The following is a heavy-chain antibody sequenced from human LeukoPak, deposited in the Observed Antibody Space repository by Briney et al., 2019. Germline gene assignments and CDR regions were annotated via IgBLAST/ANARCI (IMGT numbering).Heavy chain of an antibody. J-gene: IGHJ4*02. Sequence: GGSLRLSCAASGFTFSSYAMSWVRQAPGKGLEWVSAISGSGGSTYYADSVKGRFTISRDNSKNTLYLQMNSLRAEDTGVYYCAKDRRLAYCGGDCFAGWGQGTLVTVSS. V-gene: IGHV3-23*01. CDR3: AKDRRLAYCGGDCFAG. CDR1: GFTFSSYA. CDR2: ISGSGGST. D-gene: IGHD2-21*02.